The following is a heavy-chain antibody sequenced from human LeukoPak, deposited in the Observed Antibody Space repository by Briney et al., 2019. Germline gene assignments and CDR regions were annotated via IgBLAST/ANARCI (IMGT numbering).Heavy chain of an antibody. CDR2: ISYDGSNK. Sequence: PGGSLRLSCAASGFTFSGYGMHWVRQAPGKGLEWVALISYDGSNKNYAKSVKGRFTISRDNSKNTLYLLMNSLKAEDTAVYYFAKDPDTGSYYRPSDWFDPWGQGTLGTVSS. V-gene: IGHV3-30*18. D-gene: IGHD1-26*01. CDR3: AKDPDTGSYYRPSDWFDP. CDR1: GFTFSGYG. J-gene: IGHJ5*02.